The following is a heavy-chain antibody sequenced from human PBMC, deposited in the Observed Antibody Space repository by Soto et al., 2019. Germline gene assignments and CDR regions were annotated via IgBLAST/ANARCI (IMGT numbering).Heavy chain of an antibody. Sequence: GGSLRLSCAASGFTFSSYWMHWVRQAPGKGLVWVSRINSDGSSTSYADSVKGRFTISRDNAKNTLYLQMNSLRAEDTAVYYCLLLGELSLISSWDAFDIWGQGTMVTVSS. J-gene: IGHJ3*02. V-gene: IGHV3-74*01. CDR1: GFTFSSYW. CDR3: LLLGELSLISSWDAFDI. D-gene: IGHD3-16*02. CDR2: INSDGSST.